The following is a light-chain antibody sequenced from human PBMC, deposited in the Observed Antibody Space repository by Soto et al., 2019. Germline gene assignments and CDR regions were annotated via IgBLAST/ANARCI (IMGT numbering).Light chain of an antibody. CDR3: VVWDSSRSAAL. Sequence: TRTPSLAAPPGQKVTISCSGGNSNVGSNYVSWYQHLPGTAPKLLIYNNNQRPSGIRDRFSGSRSGTSATLDITGLQTGDGAVYYCVVWDSSRSAALFGGGTK. J-gene: IGLJ2*01. V-gene: IGLV1-51*01. CDR2: NNN. CDR1: NSNVGSNY.